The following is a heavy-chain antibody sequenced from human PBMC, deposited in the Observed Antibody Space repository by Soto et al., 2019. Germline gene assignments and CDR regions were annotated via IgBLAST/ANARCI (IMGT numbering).Heavy chain of an antibody. J-gene: IGHJ5*02. CDR2: IIPILGIA. CDR1: GGTFSSYT. Sequence: SVKVSCKASGGTFSSYTISWVRQAPGQGLEWMGRIIPILGIANYAQKFQGRVTITADKSTSTAYMELSSLRSEDTAVYYCARDRNSGYPNWFDPWGQGTLVTVSS. D-gene: IGHD6-13*01. CDR3: ARDRNSGYPNWFDP. V-gene: IGHV1-69*04.